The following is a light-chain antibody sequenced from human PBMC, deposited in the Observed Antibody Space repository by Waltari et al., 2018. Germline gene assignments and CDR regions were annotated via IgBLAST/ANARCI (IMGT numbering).Light chain of an antibody. CDR1: QSLVHSDGNTH. V-gene: IGKV2-30*02. Sequence: DVVMTQSPLSLPVTLGQPASISCTSSQSLVHSDGNTHLNWFQQRTGQSPRRLIYRVSNRDSGVPDRFSGSGSGTDFTLKISRVEADDVGVYYCMQGTHWPYTFGQGTKLDIK. J-gene: IGKJ2*01. CDR3: MQGTHWPYT. CDR2: RVS.